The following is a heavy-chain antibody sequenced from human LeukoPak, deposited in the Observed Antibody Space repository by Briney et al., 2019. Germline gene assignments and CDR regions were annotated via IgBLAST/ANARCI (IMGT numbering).Heavy chain of an antibody. CDR2: IYYSGST. CDR1: GGSITSGGYS. J-gene: IGHJ5*02. Sequence: SETLSLTCAVSGGSITSGGYSWSWIRQPPGKGLEWIGYIYYSGSTYYDPSLKSRVTISVDRSKNQFSLKLSSVTAADTAVYYCARDSSGENGVGFDPWGQGTLVTVSS. V-gene: IGHV4-30-2*01. CDR3: ARDSSGENGVGFDP. D-gene: IGHD3-22*01.